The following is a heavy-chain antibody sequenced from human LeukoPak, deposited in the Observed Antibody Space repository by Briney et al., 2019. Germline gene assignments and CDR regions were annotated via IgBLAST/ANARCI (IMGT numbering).Heavy chain of an antibody. Sequence: APVKVSCKASGYSFTGYYMHWVRQAPGQGLEWMGWINPNSGGTNYAQKFQGRVTMTRDTSISTAYMEMSRLRSDDTAVYYCARTRRGYCSGGNCHNYYYMDVWGKGTTVTVSS. CDR3: ARTRRGYCSGGNCHNYYYMDV. D-gene: IGHD2-15*01. V-gene: IGHV1-2*02. CDR2: INPNSGGT. J-gene: IGHJ6*03. CDR1: GYSFTGYY.